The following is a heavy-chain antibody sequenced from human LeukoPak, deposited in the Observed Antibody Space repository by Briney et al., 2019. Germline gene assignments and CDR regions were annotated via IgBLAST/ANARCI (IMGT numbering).Heavy chain of an antibody. J-gene: IGHJ4*02. D-gene: IGHD7-27*01. CDR3: AREPTGGFDY. CDR1: GFTFSSYG. Sequence: GGSLRLSCAASGFTFSSYGMHWVRQAPGKGLEWVSYITTSGSTIYYTDSVKGRFTISRDNAKNSLYLQMNGLRAEDTAVYYCAREPTGGFDYWGQGTLVTVSS. CDR2: ITTSGSTI. V-gene: IGHV3-48*04.